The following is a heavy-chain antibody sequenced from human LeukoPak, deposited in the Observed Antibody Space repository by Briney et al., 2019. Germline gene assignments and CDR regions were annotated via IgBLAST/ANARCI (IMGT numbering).Heavy chain of an antibody. J-gene: IGHJ3*02. D-gene: IGHD2-15*01. V-gene: IGHV3-23*01. CDR3: ARDRGYCSGGSCYWDAFDM. CDR2: TSSSDAGT. CDR1: GFPLSSYA. Sequence: GGSLRLSCAAFGFPLSSYAMSWVRQAPGKGLEWVSATSSSDAGTYHADSVRGRFTISRDNSKNTLYLQMNSLRVEDAAVYYCARDRGYCSGGSCYWDAFDMWGQGTMVTV.